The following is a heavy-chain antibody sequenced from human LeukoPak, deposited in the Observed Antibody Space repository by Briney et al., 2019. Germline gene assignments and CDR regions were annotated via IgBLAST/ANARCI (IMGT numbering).Heavy chain of an antibody. D-gene: IGHD4-17*01. CDR2: IYYSGST. CDR3: ARQYDYDWFDP. Sequence: SETLSLTCTVPGGSISSYYWSWIRQPPGKGLEWIGYIYYSGSTNYNPSLKSRVTISVDTSKNQFSLKLSSVTAADTAVYYCARQYDYDWFDPWGQGTLVTVSS. J-gene: IGHJ5*02. CDR1: GGSISSYY. V-gene: IGHV4-59*01.